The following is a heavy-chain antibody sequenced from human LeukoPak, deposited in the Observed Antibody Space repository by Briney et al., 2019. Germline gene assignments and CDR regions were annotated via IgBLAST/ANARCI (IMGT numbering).Heavy chain of an antibody. D-gene: IGHD3-3*01. Sequence: GGSLRLSCAASGLTFSDYYMSWIRQAPGKGLEWVSYISSSGSTIYYAGSVKGRFTISRDNAKNSLYLQMNSLRAEDTAVYYCARGLYDFWSGWIDWGQGTLVTVSS. V-gene: IGHV3-11*04. CDR2: ISSSGSTI. CDR1: GLTFSDYY. CDR3: ARGLYDFWSGWID. J-gene: IGHJ4*02.